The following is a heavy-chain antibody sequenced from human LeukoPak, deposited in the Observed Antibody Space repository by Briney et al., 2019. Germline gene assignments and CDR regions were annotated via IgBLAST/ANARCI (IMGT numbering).Heavy chain of an antibody. D-gene: IGHD4-11*01. J-gene: IGHJ3*01. CDR3: ANEYSKGDV. Sequence: GGSLRLSCAASGFPLRSYVMSWVRQAPGKGLECVSSISGSGTSTYYADSVKGRFTSSRDNSKNTLYLQMDSLRAEDTAIYYCANEYSKGDVWGQGTTVTVSS. CDR1: GFPLRSYV. V-gene: IGHV3-23*01. CDR2: ISGSGTST.